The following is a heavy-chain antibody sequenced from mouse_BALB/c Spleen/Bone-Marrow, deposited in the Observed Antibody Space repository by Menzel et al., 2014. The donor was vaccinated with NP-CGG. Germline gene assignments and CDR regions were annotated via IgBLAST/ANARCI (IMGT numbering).Heavy chain of an antibody. CDR3: AKGGNYRYDFDY. V-gene: IGHV1-14*01. J-gene: IGHJ2*01. CDR1: GYTFTSYV. D-gene: IGHD2-14*01. CDR2: INPYNDGT. Sequence: EVQLQQSGPELVKPGASVKMSCKAPGYTFTSYVMHWVKPKPGQGLEWIGYINPYNDGTKYNEKFKGMATLTSDRSSSTAYMELSSLTSEDSAVYYCAKGGNYRYDFDYWGQGTTLTVSS.